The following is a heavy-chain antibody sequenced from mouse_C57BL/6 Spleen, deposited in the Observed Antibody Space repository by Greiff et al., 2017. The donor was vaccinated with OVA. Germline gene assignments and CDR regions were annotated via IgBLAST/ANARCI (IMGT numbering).Heavy chain of an antibody. CDR2: IHPNSGST. J-gene: IGHJ2*01. D-gene: IGHD2-3*01. Sequence: QVQLKQPGAELVKPGASVKLSCKASGYTFTSYWMHWVKQRPGQGLEWIGMIHPNSGSTDYNEKFKSKATLTVDKSSSTAYMQLSSLTSEDSAVYYCARGYDGYPYYFDDWGQGTTLTVSS. V-gene: IGHV1-64*01. CDR3: ARGYDGYPYYFDD. CDR1: GYTFTSYW.